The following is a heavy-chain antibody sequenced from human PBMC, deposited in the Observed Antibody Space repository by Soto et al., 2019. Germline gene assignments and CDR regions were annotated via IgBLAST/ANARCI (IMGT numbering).Heavy chain of an antibody. CDR2: ISYDGSNK. CDR3: AKDKYFRYSSSVIPGWFDP. J-gene: IGHJ5*02. D-gene: IGHD6-13*01. CDR1: GFTFSSYG. Sequence: GGSLRLSCAASGFTFSSYGMHWVRQAPGKGLEWVAVISYDGSNKYYADSVKGRFTIPRDNSKNTLYLQMNSLRAEDTAVYYCAKDKYFRYSSSVIPGWFDPWGQGTLVTVSS. V-gene: IGHV3-30*18.